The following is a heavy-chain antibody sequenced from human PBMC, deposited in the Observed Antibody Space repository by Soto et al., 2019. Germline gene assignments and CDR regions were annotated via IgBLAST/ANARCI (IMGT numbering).Heavy chain of an antibody. CDR1: GFTFSRHW. Sequence: GGSLRLSCAASGFTFSRHWMHWVRQAPGKGLVWVSRIKSDGSSTSYADSVKGRFTISRDNAKNTLFLQMNSLRVEDTAVYYCARDHDYGKFDPWGQGTLVTVSS. D-gene: IGHD4-17*01. CDR2: IKSDGSST. V-gene: IGHV3-74*01. J-gene: IGHJ5*02. CDR3: ARDHDYGKFDP.